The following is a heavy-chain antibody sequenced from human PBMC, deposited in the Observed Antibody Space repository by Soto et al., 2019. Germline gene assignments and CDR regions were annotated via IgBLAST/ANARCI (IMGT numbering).Heavy chain of an antibody. D-gene: IGHD3-22*01. CDR1: GGSISSGGYS. CDR3: AREGHDSSGYYYAY. J-gene: IGHJ4*02. Sequence: QLQLQESGSGLVKPSQTLSLTCAVSGGSISSGGYSWSWIRQPPGKGLEWIGYIYHSGSTYYNPSLKSRVTISVDRSKNQFSLKLRSVTAADTAVYYCAREGHDSSGYYYAYWGQGTLFTVSS. CDR2: IYHSGST. V-gene: IGHV4-30-2*01.